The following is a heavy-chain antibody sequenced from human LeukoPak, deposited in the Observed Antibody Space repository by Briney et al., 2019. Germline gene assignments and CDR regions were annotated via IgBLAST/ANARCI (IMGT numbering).Heavy chain of an antibody. D-gene: IGHD6-13*01. CDR3: ASTSNSSWYGYYYYYYMDV. J-gene: IGHJ6*03. V-gene: IGHV4-59*12. Sequence: SETLSLTCTVSGGSISSYYWSWIRQPPGKGLEWIGYIHYSGSTSYNPSLKSRVTISVDTSKNQFSLKLSSVTAADTAVYYCASTSNSSWYGYYYYYYMDVWGKGTTVTVSS. CDR2: IHYSGST. CDR1: GGSISSYY.